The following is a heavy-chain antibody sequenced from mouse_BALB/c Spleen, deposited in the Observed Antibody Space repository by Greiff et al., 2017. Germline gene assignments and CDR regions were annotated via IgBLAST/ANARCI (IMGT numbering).Heavy chain of an antibody. CDR2: IRLKSNNYAT. CDR3: TRRRDSAWFAY. CDR1: GFTFSNYW. V-gene: IGHV6-6*02. Sequence: EVKLMESGGGLVQPGGSMKLSCVASGFTFSNYWMNWVRQSPEKGLEWVAEIRLKSNNYATHYAESVKGRFTISRDDSKSSVYLQMNNLRAEDTGIYYCTRRRDSAWFAYWGQGTLVTVSA. J-gene: IGHJ3*01.